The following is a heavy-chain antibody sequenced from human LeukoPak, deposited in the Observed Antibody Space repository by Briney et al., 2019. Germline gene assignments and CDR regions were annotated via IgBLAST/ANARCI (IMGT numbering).Heavy chain of an antibody. CDR3: SRDGGEGGNSAFDI. D-gene: IGHD3-16*01. V-gene: IGHV3-72*01. J-gene: IGHJ3*02. Sequence: GGSLRLSCAASGFTFSDYILDWVRQAPGKGLEWVGRIRRKGQSYTTEYDASVKGRFTVSRDDSKNSLYLHMNNLKTEDSAVYYCSRDGGEGGNSAFDIWGQGTLVTVSS. CDR1: GFTFSDYI. CDR2: IRRKGQSYTT.